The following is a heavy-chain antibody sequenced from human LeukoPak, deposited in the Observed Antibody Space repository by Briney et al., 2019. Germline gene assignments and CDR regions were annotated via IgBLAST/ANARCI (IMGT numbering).Heavy chain of an antibody. CDR2: ISYDGRNN. D-gene: IGHD2-15*01. Sequence: GGSLRLSCAASGSTFSNFGIHWVRQAPGKGLEWVAVISYDGRNNYYTDSVKGRFTISRDNSKNTLYLQMNSLRAEDTAVYYCAKDLWDCSGGGCYLYYYYYGMDVWGQGTTVTVSS. V-gene: IGHV3-30*18. CDR3: AKDLWDCSGGGCYLYYYYYGMDV. J-gene: IGHJ6*02. CDR1: GSTFSNFG.